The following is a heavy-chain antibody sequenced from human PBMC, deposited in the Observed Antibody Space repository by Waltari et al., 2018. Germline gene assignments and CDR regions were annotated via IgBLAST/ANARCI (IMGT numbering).Heavy chain of an antibody. CDR1: GGSFSSSSYY. V-gene: IGHV4-39*01. CDR3: ARQGYCSSTTCSASFDY. J-gene: IGHJ4*02. D-gene: IGHD2-2*01. Sequence: QLQLQESGPGLVKPSETLSLTCTVSGGSFSSSSYYWGWIRQPPGKGLEWIGSIYYTGSTYYNPSLKMRVTISIDTSKNHFSLKLNSVTAADTAVYYCARQGYCSSTTCSASFDYWGQGTLVTVSS. CDR2: IYYTGST.